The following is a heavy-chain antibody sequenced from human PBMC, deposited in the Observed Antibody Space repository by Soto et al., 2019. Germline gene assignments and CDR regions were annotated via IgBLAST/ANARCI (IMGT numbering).Heavy chain of an antibody. V-gene: IGHV2-26*01. CDR2: ILSSGEK. J-gene: IGHJ4*02. CDR1: GFSLSNAMVG. CDR3: ARISQYAYDFDY. D-gene: IGHD2-2*01. Sequence: QVTLKESGPVLVKPTETLTLTCTVSGFSLSNAMVGVGWIRQSPGKALEWLAHILSSGEKSYSTSLKRRVTISKDTSRSQVVLTMTRMDPVDTATYYCARISQYAYDFDYWGQGTLVTVSS.